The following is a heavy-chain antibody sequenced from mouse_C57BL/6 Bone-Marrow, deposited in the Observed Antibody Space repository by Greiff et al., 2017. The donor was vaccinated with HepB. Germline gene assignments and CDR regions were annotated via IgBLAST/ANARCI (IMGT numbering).Heavy chain of an antibody. D-gene: IGHD1-1*01. J-gene: IGHJ3*01. CDR3: AKKGYYGSSYWFAY. CDR2: IWSGGST. Sequence: VQLPQSGPGLVQPSQSLSLSCPVSGFSFTCYAVHWVRQPPGKGLEWLGVIWSGGSTDYNAAFISRLSISKDNSKSQVFFKMNSLQADDTAIYYCAKKGYYGSSYWFAYWGQGTLVTVSA. V-gene: IGHV2-4*01. CDR1: GFSFTCYA.